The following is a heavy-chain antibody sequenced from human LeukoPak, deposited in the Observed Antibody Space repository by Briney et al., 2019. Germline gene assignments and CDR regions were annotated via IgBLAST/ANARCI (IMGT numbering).Heavy chain of an antibody. CDR3: ARGDGYINYYYYMDV. J-gene: IGHJ6*03. CDR1: GYTFTVNH. Sequence: ASVKVSCXASGYTFTVNHVHWVRQAPGQGLEWMGRINPNSGGTNYAQKFQGRVTMTRDTSISTAYMELSRLRSDDTAVYYCARGDGYINYYYYMDVWGKGTTVTVSS. D-gene: IGHD1-1*01. V-gene: IGHV1-2*06. CDR2: INPNSGGT.